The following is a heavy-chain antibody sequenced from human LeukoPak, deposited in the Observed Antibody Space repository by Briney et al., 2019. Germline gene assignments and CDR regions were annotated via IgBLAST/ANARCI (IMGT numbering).Heavy chain of an antibody. V-gene: IGHV6-1*01. CDR2: TYYRSRWYN. D-gene: IGHD1-1*01. Sequence: SQTLSLTSALSGDSVSIKSAAWNWIRQSPARGLEWLGRTYYRSRWYNDYAVSVKSRIRVSPDTSRNQFSLQLDSVTPEDTAVYYCARLEANFADFWGQGILVTVSS. J-gene: IGHJ4*02. CDR1: GDSVSIKSAA. CDR3: ARLEANFADF.